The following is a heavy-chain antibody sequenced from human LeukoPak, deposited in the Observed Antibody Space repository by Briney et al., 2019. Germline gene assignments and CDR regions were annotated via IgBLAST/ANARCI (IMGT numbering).Heavy chain of an antibody. V-gene: IGHV3-7*01. D-gene: IGHD1-7*01. CDR3: ARMNYVSSGWGAPFDY. J-gene: IGHJ4*02. CDR2: IKTDGSEK. CDR1: GFTFNNHW. Sequence: GGSLRLSCVVSGFTFNNHWMSWVRQAPGKGPEWVATIKTDGSEKYYVDSVEGRFTISRDNAKNSLYLQMNSLRAEDTAVYYCARMNYVSSGWGAPFDYWGQGTLVTVSS.